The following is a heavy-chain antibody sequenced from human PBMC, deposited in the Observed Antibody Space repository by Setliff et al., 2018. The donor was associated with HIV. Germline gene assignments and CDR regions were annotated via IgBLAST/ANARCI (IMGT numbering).Heavy chain of an antibody. J-gene: IGHJ4*02. CDR2: IIPNSGGT. D-gene: IGHD3-22*01. V-gene: IGHV1-2*02. CDR1: GYVFSDYQ. Sequence: GASVKVSCKASGYVFSDYQIHWVRQAPGQGLEYMGYIIPNSGGTMFARKFQDRVTMTRDTSITTAYMELSSLISDDTAVYYCAREERYYDGKGALDYWGQGMLVTVSS. CDR3: AREERYYDGKGALDY.